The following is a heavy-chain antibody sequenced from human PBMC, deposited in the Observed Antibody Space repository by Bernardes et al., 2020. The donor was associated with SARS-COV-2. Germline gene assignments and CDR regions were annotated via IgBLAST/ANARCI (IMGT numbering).Heavy chain of an antibody. D-gene: IGHD2-2*01. CDR3: AKGRYQLLSGLDY. CDR1: GFTFNNYW. CDR2: IDQDGSEK. V-gene: IGHV3-7*05. Sequence: GRSLRLSCATSGFTFNNYWMSWVRQAPGKGLEWVANIDQDGSEKYYVDSVKGRFTISRDIFKKSLYLRMNSLRAEDTAIYYCAKGRYQLLSGLDYWGQGTLVTVSS. J-gene: IGHJ4*02.